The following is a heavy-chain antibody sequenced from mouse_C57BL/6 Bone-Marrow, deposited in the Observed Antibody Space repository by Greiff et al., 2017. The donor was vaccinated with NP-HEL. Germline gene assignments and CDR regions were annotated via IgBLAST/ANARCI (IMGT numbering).Heavy chain of an antibody. J-gene: IGHJ4*01. CDR2: ISDGGSYT. D-gene: IGHD1-1*01. Sequence: DVQLVESGGGLVKPGGSLKLSCAASGFTFSSYAMSWVRQTPEKRLEWVATISDGGSYTYYPDNVKGRFTISRDNAKNNLYLQMSHLKSEDTAMYYCARSHYGSSDYYAMDYWGQGTSVTVSS. CDR1: GFTFSSYA. V-gene: IGHV5-4*01. CDR3: ARSHYGSSDYYAMDY.